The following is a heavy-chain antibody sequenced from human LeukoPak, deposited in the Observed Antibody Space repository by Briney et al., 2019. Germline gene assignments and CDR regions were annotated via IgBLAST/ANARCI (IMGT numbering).Heavy chain of an antibody. Sequence: PGGSLRLSCAASGFTFSSYAMSWVRQAPGKGLEWVSAISGSGGTTYYADSVRGRFPISRDNSKNTLYLQMNSLRAEDTAVYYCATTYYGSGSYYKPEYYFDYWGQGTLVTVSS. CDR1: GFTFSSYA. J-gene: IGHJ4*02. V-gene: IGHV3-23*01. CDR2: ISGSGGTT. CDR3: ATTYYGSGSYYKPEYYFDY. D-gene: IGHD3-10*01.